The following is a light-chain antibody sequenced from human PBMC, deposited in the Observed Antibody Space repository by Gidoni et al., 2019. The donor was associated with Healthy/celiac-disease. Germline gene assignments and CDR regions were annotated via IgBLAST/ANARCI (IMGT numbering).Light chain of an antibody. CDR2: AAS. CDR3: QQSYSTPPT. CDR1: QSISSY. J-gene: IGKJ4*01. V-gene: IGKV1-39*01. Sequence: DIQMTQSPSSLSASVGDRVTITCRASQSISSYLNWYQQKPGKAPKLLIYAASSLQSGVPSRFSGSGSGTDFTLTISSLQPEDFATDYCQQSYSTPPTFGGXTKVEIK.